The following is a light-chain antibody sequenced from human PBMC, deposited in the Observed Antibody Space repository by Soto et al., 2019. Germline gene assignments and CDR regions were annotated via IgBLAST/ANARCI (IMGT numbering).Light chain of an antibody. V-gene: IGKV1-5*01. J-gene: IGKJ2*01. CDR2: DAS. Sequence: DIQMTQSPSTLSASVGDRVTITCRASQNIGNWLAWYQQKPGKAPKFVIYDASILESGVPSRFSGSGSGTEFTLTISSLQPDDFATYYCQQCNGYPYTFGQGTKLEIK. CDR3: QQCNGYPYT. CDR1: QNIGNW.